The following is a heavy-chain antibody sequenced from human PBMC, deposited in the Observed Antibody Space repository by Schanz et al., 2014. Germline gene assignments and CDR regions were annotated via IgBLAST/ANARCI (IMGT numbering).Heavy chain of an antibody. CDR2: IS. CDR3: AKEKGDCSSTSCSYYFDY. Sequence: QVQLVESGGSVVQPGRSLRLSCAASGFSFNNYGLNWVRQAPGKGLEWVAAISYYADSVKGRFTISRDTSKNTLYLQMSSLRAEDTAVYYCAKEKGDCSSTSCSYYFDYWGQGTLVTVSS. CDR1: GFSFNNYG. J-gene: IGHJ4*02. D-gene: IGHD2-2*01. V-gene: IGHV3-30*18.